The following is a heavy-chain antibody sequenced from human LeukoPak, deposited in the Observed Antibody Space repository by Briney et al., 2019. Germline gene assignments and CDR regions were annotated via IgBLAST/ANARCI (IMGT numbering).Heavy chain of an antibody. CDR2: IYYSGNT. D-gene: IGHD3-16*01. V-gene: IGHV4-59*08. Sequence: SETLSLTCTVSGGSISNYYWSWIPQSPGKGLEWIANIYYSGNTKYNPSLKSRVTISADTSKNLSSLKLSSVTAADTAVYYCARHVGLWGFDYSGQGTLVTVSS. CDR3: ARHVGLWGFDY. CDR1: GGSISNYY. J-gene: IGHJ4*02.